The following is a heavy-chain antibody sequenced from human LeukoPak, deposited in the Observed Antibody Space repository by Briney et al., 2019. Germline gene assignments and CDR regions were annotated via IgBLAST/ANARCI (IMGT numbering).Heavy chain of an antibody. CDR3: ARENPYYCSSTSCYHHYFDY. Sequence: ASVKVSCKASGYTFTGYYMHWVRQAPGQGLEWMGWINPNSGGTNYAQKFQGWVTMTRDTSISTAYMELSRLRSDDTAVYYCARENPYYCSSTSCYHHYFDYWGQGTLVTVSS. V-gene: IGHV1-2*04. J-gene: IGHJ4*02. CDR2: INPNSGGT. D-gene: IGHD2-2*01. CDR1: GYTFTGYY.